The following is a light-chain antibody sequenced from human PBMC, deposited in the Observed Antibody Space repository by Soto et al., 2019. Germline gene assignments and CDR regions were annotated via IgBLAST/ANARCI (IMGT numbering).Light chain of an antibody. Sequence: SVLTQPASGSGSPGQSITISCSGTSSDVGSYNYVSWYQQHPGKAPKLMIYDVSNRPSGVSNRFSGSKSGNTASLTISGLQAEDEANYYCGSYTISSTLMIFGGGTKVTVL. J-gene: IGLJ2*01. CDR3: GSYTISSTLMI. CDR1: SSDVGSYNY. CDR2: DVS. V-gene: IGLV2-14*03.